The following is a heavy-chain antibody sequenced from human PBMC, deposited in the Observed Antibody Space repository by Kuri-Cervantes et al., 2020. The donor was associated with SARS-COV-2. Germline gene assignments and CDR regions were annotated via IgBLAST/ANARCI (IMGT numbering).Heavy chain of an antibody. D-gene: IGHD6-6*01. Sequence: GESLKISCAASGFTFSSYSMDWVRQAPGKGLEWVSYISSSSSTIYYADSVKGRFTISRDNAKNSLYLQMNSLRAEDTAVYYCAREQLDPYNWFDPWGQGTLVTVSS. J-gene: IGHJ5*02. CDR3: AREQLDPYNWFDP. V-gene: IGHV3-48*01. CDR2: ISSSSSTI. CDR1: GFTFSSYS.